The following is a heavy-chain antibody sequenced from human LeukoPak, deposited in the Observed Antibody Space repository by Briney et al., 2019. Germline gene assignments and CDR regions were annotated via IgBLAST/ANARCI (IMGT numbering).Heavy chain of an antibody. V-gene: IGHV3-23*01. CDR3: AKVSGVNWNDRPPTDEFDY. Sequence: PGGSLRLSCAASGFTFSSYAMSWVRQAPGKGRGWGSAISGRGGSTYYADSVKGRLTISRDNSKNTLYLQMNTLRAEDTAVYSCAKVSGVNWNDRPPTDEFDYWGQGTLVTVSS. CDR2: ISGRGGST. J-gene: IGHJ4*02. CDR1: GFTFSSYA. D-gene: IGHD1-1*01.